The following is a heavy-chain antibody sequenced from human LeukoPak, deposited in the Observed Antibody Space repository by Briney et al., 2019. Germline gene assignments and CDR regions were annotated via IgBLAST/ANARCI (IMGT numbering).Heavy chain of an antibody. CDR2: ISGSGSGGST. J-gene: IGHJ3*02. CDR1: GFTFSSYA. D-gene: IGHD1-26*01. Sequence: GGSLRLSCAASGFTFSSYAMSWVRQAPGKGLEWVSTISGSGSGGSTYYADSVKGRFTISRDNSKNTLHLQMNSLRAEDTAVYYCAREGRSPGAFDIWGQGTMVTVSS. V-gene: IGHV3-23*01. CDR3: AREGRSPGAFDI.